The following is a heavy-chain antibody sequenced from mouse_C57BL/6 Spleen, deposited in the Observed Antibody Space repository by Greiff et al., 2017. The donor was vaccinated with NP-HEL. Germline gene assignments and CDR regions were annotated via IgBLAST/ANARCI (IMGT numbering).Heavy chain of an antibody. CDR2: ISSGGDYI. Sequence: EVKVVESGEGLVKPGGSLKLSCAASGFTFSSYAMSWVRQTPEKRLEWVAYISSGGDYIYYADTVKGRFTISRDNARNTLYLQMSSLKSEDTAMYYCTTAYYSNRDFDYWGQGTTLTVSS. D-gene: IGHD2-5*01. CDR3: TTAYYSNRDFDY. CDR1: GFTFSSYA. J-gene: IGHJ2*01. V-gene: IGHV5-9-1*02.